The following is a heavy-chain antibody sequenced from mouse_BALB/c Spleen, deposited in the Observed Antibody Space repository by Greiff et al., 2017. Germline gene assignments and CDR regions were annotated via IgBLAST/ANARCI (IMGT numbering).Heavy chain of an antibody. CDR2: INPGSGGT. V-gene: IGHV1-54*03. CDR3: ARRTSGYFDY. Sequence: VQLQQSGAELVRPGTSVKVSCKASGYAFTNYLIEWVKQRPGQGLEWIGVINPGSGGTNYNEKFKGKATLTADKSSSTAYMQLSSLTSDDSAVYFCARRTSGYFDYWGQGTTLTVSS. J-gene: IGHJ2*01. D-gene: IGHD3-1*01. CDR1: GYAFTNYL.